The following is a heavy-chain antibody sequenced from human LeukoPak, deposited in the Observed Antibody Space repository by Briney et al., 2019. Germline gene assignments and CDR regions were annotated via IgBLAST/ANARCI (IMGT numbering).Heavy chain of an antibody. CDR3: ARGRPGSGSAISNTYAFDV. CDR2: IYYTGRT. Sequence: SETLSLTCPVSGASISSYYWSWIRQPPGKGLEWIGYIYYTGRTNYSPSLKSRVTISVDTSKNQFSLKLGSVTAADTAVYYCARGRPGSGSAISNTYAFDVWGQGTMVTVSS. V-gene: IGHV4-59*01. D-gene: IGHD1-26*01. CDR1: GASISSYY. J-gene: IGHJ3*01.